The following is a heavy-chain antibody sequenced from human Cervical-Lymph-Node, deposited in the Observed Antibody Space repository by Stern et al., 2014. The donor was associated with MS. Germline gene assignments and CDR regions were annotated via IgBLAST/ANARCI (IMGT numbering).Heavy chain of an antibody. D-gene: IGHD6-13*01. J-gene: IGHJ5*02. CDR2: IFPVVGTP. Sequence: QVQLVQSGAEVTKPGSSVKVSFKASGGTFSKFPSSWVRQAPGQGIEWMGGIFPVVGTPTYAQEFRGRVTITADVSTSTVYMELSSLRSDDTAVYYCALSSETSDRWYSLGYDLWGQGTLVTVSS. V-gene: IGHV1-69*01. CDR1: GGTFSKFP. CDR3: ALSSETSDRWYSLGYDL.